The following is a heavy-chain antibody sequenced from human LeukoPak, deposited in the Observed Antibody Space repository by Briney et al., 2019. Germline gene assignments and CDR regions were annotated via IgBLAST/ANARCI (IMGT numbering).Heavy chain of an antibody. D-gene: IGHD1-14*01. CDR1: GFTFSSYW. V-gene: IGHV3-7*01. CDR3: ARDGALLWGSSPETRPIDY. CDR2: IKQDGSEK. J-gene: IGHJ4*02. Sequence: GGSLRLSCAASGFTFSSYWMSWVRQAPGKGLEWVANIKQDGSEKYYVDSVKGRFTISGDNAKNSLYLQMNSLRAEDTAVYYCARDGALLWGSSPETRPIDYWGQGTLVTVSS.